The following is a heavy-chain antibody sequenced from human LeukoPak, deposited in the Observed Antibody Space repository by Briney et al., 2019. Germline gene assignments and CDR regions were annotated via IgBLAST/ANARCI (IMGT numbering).Heavy chain of an antibody. J-gene: IGHJ4*02. CDR1: GYSFTCYW. Sequence: GESLKISCNGSGYSFTCYWSGWVRPMPGKGLGLGGIIYPGDSDTRYSPSFQGQVTISVDKSISTAYLQWTSLKASDTAMYYCARGGDNPPDNFIYWGQGTLVTVSS. CDR3: ARGGDNPPDNFIY. CDR2: IYPGDSDT. V-gene: IGHV5-51*01. D-gene: IGHD1-14*01.